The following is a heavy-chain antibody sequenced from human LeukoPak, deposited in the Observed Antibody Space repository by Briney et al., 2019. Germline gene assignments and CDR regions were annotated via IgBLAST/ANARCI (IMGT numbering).Heavy chain of an antibody. CDR2: IYYSGST. V-gene: IGHV4-39*01. J-gene: IGHJ4*02. D-gene: IGHD3-3*01. CDR3: ARGFDFWSGYPYFDY. CDR1: GGSISSSSYY. Sequence: SETLSLTCTVSGGSISSSSYYWGWIRQPPGKGLEWIGSIYYSGSTYYNPSLKSRVTISVDTSKNQFSLKLSSVTAADTAVYYCARGFDFWSGYPYFDYWGQGALVTVSS.